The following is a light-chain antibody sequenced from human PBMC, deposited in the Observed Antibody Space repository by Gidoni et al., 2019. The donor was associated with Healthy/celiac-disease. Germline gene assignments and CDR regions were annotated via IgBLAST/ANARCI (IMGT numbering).Light chain of an antibody. Sequence: IQMTQSPSTLSASVGDRVTITCRASQSISSWLAWYQQKPGKAPKLLIYKASSLESGVPSRFSGSGSGTEFTRTISSLQPDDFATYYCQQYNSYSKTFGQGTKVEIK. J-gene: IGKJ1*01. V-gene: IGKV1-5*03. CDR2: KAS. CDR1: QSISSW. CDR3: QQYNSYSKT.